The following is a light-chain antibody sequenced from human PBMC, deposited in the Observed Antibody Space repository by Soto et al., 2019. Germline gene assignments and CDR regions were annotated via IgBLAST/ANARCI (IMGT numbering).Light chain of an antibody. CDR3: QQYNNWPRT. CDR1: QSVSSN. CDR2: GAS. V-gene: IGKV3-15*01. J-gene: IGKJ1*01. Sequence: EIVMTQSPGTLSVSPGERATLSCRASQSVSSNLAWYQQKPGQAPRLLIYGASTRATGIPARFSGSGSGTEFALTISSLQSEDFAVCYCQQYNNWPRTFGQGTKVQSK.